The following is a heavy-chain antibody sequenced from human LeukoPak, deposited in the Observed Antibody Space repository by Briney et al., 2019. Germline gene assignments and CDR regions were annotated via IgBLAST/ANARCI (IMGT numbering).Heavy chain of an antibody. D-gene: IGHD3-3*01. CDR3: ARERRSGCYEVSGFSY. V-gene: IGHV4-4*07. CDR2: IHISGRT. CDR1: GGSISSYY. J-gene: IGHJ4*02. Sequence: SETLSLTCTVSGGSISSYYWNWIRQPAGKGLEWIGRIHISGRTNYNPSPKNRVTMSVDTSKNQFSLKLSSVTAADTAVYYCARERRSGCYEVSGFSYWGQGTLVTVSA.